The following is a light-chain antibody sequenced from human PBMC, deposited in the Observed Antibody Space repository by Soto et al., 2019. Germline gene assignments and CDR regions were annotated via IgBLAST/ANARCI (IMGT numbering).Light chain of an antibody. Sequence: EVVLTQSPVTLSLSPGERATLSCRASQSFRGLLAWYQQKPGQAPRRLIYDAYNTATGIPPRFSGSGSGTDFTLTISSLEPEDSAVDYCQQRHMWPITVGQGTLLEIK. CDR2: DAY. CDR3: QQRHMWPIT. CDR1: QSFRGL. J-gene: IGKJ5*01. V-gene: IGKV3-11*01.